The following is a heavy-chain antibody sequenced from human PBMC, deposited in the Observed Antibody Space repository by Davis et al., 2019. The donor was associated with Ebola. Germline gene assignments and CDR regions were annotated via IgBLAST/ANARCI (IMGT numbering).Heavy chain of an antibody. J-gene: IGHJ6*04. CDR1: GFTFSDYY. CDR3: ARADYGSGSSYGMDV. Sequence: GESLKISCAASGFTFSDYYMSWIRQAPGKGLEWVSYISSSSSYTNYADSVKGRFTISRDNAKNSLYLQMNSLRDEDTAVYYCARADYGSGSSYGMDVWGKGTTVTVSS. D-gene: IGHD3-10*01. V-gene: IGHV3-11*06. CDR2: ISSSSSYT.